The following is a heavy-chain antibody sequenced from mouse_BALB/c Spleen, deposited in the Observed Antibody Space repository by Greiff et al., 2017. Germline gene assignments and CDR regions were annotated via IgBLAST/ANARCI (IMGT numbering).Heavy chain of an antibody. J-gene: IGHJ3*01. Sequence: VQLQQSGPGLVAPSQSLSITCTVSGFSLTSYGVHWVRQPPGKGLEWLGVIWAGGSTNYNSALMSRLSISKDNSKSQVFLKMNSLQTDDTAMYYCARAFYYGYDGFAYWGQGTLVTVSA. V-gene: IGHV2-9*02. CDR1: GFSLTSYG. CDR2: IWAGGST. CDR3: ARAFYYGYDGFAY. D-gene: IGHD2-2*01.